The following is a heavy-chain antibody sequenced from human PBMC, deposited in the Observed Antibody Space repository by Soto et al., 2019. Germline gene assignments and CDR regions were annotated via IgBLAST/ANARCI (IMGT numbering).Heavy chain of an antibody. CDR3: TTEGSWGCGGDCSTLDY. CDR2: ISNDGRNK. V-gene: IGHV3-30*04. D-gene: IGHD2-21*02. Sequence: QVQLVESGGGVVQPGRSLRLSCAASGFTFSSYAMHWVRQAPGKGLEWVAVISNDGRNKHYTDSVKGRFTISRDNSKNTLYLQMNSLTAEDTAVYYCTTEGSWGCGGDCSTLDYWGQGTLVTVSS. CDR1: GFTFSSYA. J-gene: IGHJ4*02.